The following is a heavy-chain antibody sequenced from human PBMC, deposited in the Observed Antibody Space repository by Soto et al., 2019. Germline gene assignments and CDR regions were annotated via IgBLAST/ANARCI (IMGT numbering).Heavy chain of an antibody. D-gene: IGHD5-12*01. V-gene: IGHV3-30*18. Sequence: QVQLVESGGGVVQPGRSLRLSCAASGFTFSSYGMHWVRQAPGKGLEWVAVISYDGSNKYYADSVEGRLTISRDNSKNTLYLQMNSLRGEDTAVYYCAKDNGSGCDWLRVGDASDIWGQGTMFTVSS. J-gene: IGHJ3*02. CDR1: GFTFSSYG. CDR3: AKDNGSGCDWLRVGDASDI. CDR2: ISYDGSNK.